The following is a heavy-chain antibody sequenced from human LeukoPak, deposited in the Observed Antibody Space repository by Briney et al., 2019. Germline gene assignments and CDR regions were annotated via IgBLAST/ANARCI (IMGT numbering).Heavy chain of an antibody. V-gene: IGHV4-34*01. J-gene: IGHJ6*02. D-gene: IGHD2-2*01. CDR3: ARAGYHLERYGMDV. Sequence: SETLSLTCAVYGGSFSGYYWSWIRQPLGKGLEWIGEINHSGSTNYNPSLKSRVTISVDTSKNQFSLKLSSVTAADTAVYYCARAGYHLERYGMDVWGQGTTVTVSS. CDR2: INHSGST. CDR1: GGSFSGYY.